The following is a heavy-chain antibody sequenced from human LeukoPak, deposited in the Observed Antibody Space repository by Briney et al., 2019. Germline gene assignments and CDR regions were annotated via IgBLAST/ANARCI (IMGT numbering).Heavy chain of an antibody. J-gene: IGHJ6*03. D-gene: IGHD3-3*01. CDR1: GGTFSSYA. Sequence: GASVKVSCKASGGTFSSYAISWVRQAPGQGLEWMGGIIPIFGTANYAQKFQGRVTITRNTSISTAYMELSSLRSEDTAVYYSARGPQYYDFYYYYMDVWGKGTTVTVSS. CDR3: ARGPQYYDFYYYYMDV. CDR2: IIPIFGTA. V-gene: IGHV1-69*05.